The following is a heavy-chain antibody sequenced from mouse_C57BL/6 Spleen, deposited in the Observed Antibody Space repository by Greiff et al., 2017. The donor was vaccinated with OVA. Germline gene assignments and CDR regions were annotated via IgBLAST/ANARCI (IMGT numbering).Heavy chain of an antibody. V-gene: IGHV1-82*01. CDR1: GYAFSSSW. CDR3: ARDYRGDY. Sequence: QVQLQQSGPELVKPGASVKISCKASGYAFSSSWMNWVKQRPGKGLEWIGRIYPGDGDTNYNGKFKGKATLTADKSSSTAYKQLSSLTSEDSAVYFCARDYRGDYWGQGTSVTVSS. CDR2: IYPGDGDT. D-gene: IGHD5-5*01. J-gene: IGHJ4*01.